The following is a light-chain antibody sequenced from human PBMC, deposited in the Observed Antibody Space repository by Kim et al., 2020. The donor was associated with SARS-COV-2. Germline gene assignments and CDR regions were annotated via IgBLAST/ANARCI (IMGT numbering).Light chain of an antibody. J-gene: IGKJ4*01. CDR3: QQYDNWPLT. V-gene: IGKV3-15*01. CDR1: PSVSSN. Sequence: EIVMTQSPATLSVSPEERATLSCRASPSVSSNLAWYQQKPGQTPRLLIFGASTRATGIPVRFSGSGSGTEFTLTISSLQSEDFVVYYCQQYDNWPLTFRGRTKVESK. CDR2: GAS.